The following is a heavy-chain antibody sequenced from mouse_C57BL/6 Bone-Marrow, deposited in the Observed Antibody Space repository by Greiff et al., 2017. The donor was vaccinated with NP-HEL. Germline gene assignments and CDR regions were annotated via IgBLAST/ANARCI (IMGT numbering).Heavy chain of an antibody. CDR2: IYPGSGST. Sequence: QVQLKQPGAELVKPGASVKMSCKASGYTFTSYWITWVKQRPGQGLEWIGDIYPGSGSTNYNEKFKSKATLTVDTSSSTAYMQLSSLTSEDSAVYDCARSRDDDYDGGFDYWGQGTTLTVSS. V-gene: IGHV1-55*01. D-gene: IGHD2-4*01. J-gene: IGHJ2*01. CDR3: ARSRDDDYDGGFDY. CDR1: GYTFTSYW.